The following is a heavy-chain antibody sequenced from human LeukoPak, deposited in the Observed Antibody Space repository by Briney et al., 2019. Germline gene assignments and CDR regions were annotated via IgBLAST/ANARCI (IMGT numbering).Heavy chain of an antibody. D-gene: IGHD2/OR15-2a*01. CDR1: GFTFSSHA. V-gene: IGHV3-23*01. CDR2: TSGNGGST. J-gene: IGHJ4*02. CDR3: AKSLRTTRSLTDY. Sequence: GGSLRLSCAASGFTFSSHAMSWVRQAPGKGLEWVSGTSGNGGSTYYADSVKGRFTISRDNSKNTLYLQMNSLRAEDTAVYYCAKSLRTTRSLTDYWGQGTLVTVSS.